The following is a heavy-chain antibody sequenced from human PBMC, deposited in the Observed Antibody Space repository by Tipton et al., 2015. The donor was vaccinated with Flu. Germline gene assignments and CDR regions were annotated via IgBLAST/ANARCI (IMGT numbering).Heavy chain of an antibody. CDR3: ARALNSGREYAFDI. J-gene: IGHJ3*02. D-gene: IGHD6-19*01. V-gene: IGHV4-4*07. CDR2: IYSSGST. Sequence: TLSLTCTVSGGSLSSFYWSWIRRPAGKGLEYIGRIYSSGSTTYNPSFKSRVSMSIDASKSQFSLNLNSVTAADTAMYYCARALNSGREYAFDIWGQGAVVTVSS. CDR1: GGSLSSFY.